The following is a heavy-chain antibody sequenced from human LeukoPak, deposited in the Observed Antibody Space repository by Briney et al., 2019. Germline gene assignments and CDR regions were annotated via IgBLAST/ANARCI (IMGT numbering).Heavy chain of an antibody. CDR3: ARGQDYDSSGYYPYYMDV. D-gene: IGHD3-22*01. CDR1: GGTFSSYA. V-gene: IGHV1-69*06. J-gene: IGHJ6*03. CDR2: IIPIFGTA. Sequence: AASVKVSCKASGGTFSSYAISWVRQAPGQGLEWMGGIIPIFGTANYAQKFQGRVTITADKSTSTAYMELSSLRSEDTAVYYCARGQDYDSSGYYPYYMDVWGKGTTVTVSS.